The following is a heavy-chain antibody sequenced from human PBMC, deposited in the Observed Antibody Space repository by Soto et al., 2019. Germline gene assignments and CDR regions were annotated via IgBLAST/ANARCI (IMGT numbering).Heavy chain of an antibody. V-gene: IGHV3-11*01. CDR1: GFTFSDYY. J-gene: IGHJ6*02. CDR3: ARGEKRITMVRGVFGMVV. D-gene: IGHD3-10*01. Sequence: PGGSLRLSCAASGFTFSDYYMSWIRQAPGKGLEWVSYISSSGSTIYYADSVKGRFTISRDNAKNSLYLQMNSLRAEDTAVYYCARGEKRITMVRGVFGMVVWGQGTTVTVSS. CDR2: ISSSGSTI.